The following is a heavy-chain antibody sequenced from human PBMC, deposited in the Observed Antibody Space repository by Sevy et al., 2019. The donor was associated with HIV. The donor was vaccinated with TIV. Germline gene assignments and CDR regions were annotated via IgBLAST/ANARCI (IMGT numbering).Heavy chain of an antibody. Sequence: SETLSLTCTVSGGSISISSYYWGWIRQPSGKGLEWIGSFYYSESTYYNPSLKSRVTISVDTSKNQFSLKLSSVTAADTAVYYCARAFRAVAGSYYFDYWGQGTLVT. CDR2: FYYSEST. CDR1: GGSISISSYY. J-gene: IGHJ4*02. V-gene: IGHV4-39*01. D-gene: IGHD6-19*01. CDR3: ARAFRAVAGSYYFDY.